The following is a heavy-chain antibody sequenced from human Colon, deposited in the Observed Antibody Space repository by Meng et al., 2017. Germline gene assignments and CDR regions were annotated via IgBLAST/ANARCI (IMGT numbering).Heavy chain of an antibody. V-gene: IGHV4-34*01. CDR2: IYHSGST. Sequence: QVQLQQWGAGLLKPSETLSLTCAVYGGSFSGYYWSWIRQPPGKGLEWIGEIYHSGSTNYNSSLKSRVTISADKTKNQFSLKLSSVTAADTAVYYCARGGSVPMVLSYWGQGTLVTVSS. J-gene: IGHJ4*02. CDR1: GGSFSGYY. D-gene: IGHD3-10*01. CDR3: ARGGSVPMVLSY.